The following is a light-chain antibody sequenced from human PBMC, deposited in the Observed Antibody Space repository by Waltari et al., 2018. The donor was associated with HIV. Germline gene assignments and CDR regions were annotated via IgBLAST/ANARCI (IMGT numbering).Light chain of an antibody. CDR1: DIDIGIYDY. V-gene: IGLV2-14*01. CDR2: NAN. Sequence: QSALTQPASVSGSPGQSVTISCIGSDIDIGIYDYISWYHHPPNRAPRLVVFNANSRPSGSLFRFAGSKSGNTASLTISGLQADDEGVYYCSSYVTGGSLLFGGGTQVTVL. J-gene: IGLJ3*02. CDR3: SSYVTGGSLL.